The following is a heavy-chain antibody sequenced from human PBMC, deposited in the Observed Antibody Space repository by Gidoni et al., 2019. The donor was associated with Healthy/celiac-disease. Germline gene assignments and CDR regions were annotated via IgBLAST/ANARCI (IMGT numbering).Heavy chain of an antibody. CDR2: IWYDGSNK. J-gene: IGHJ4*02. CDR3: ARDGVDGEMATMPGYFDY. V-gene: IGHV3-33*01. Sequence: QVQLVESGGGVVQPGRSLRLSCAASGFTFSSYGMHWVRQAPGKGLEWVAVIWYDGSNKYYADSVKGRFTISRDNSKNTLYLQMNSLRAEDTAVYYCARDGVDGEMATMPGYFDYWGQGTLVTVSS. CDR1: GFTFSSYG. D-gene: IGHD5-12*01.